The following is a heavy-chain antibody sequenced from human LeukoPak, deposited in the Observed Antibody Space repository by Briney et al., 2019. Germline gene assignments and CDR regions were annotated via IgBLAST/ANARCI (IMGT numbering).Heavy chain of an antibody. D-gene: IGHD3-22*01. CDR2: IYSGGST. Sequence: GGSLRLSCAASGFTVSSNYMSWVRQAPGKGLEWVSVIYSGGSTYYADSVKGRFTISRDNSKNTLYLQMNSLRAEDTAVYYCAKGLWYYYDSSGYVDYWGQGTLVTVSS. CDR3: AKGLWYYYDSSGYVDY. J-gene: IGHJ4*02. V-gene: IGHV3-66*01. CDR1: GFTVSSNY.